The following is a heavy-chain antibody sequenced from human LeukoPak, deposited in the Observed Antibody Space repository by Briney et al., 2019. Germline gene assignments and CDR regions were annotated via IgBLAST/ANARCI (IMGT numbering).Heavy chain of an antibody. V-gene: IGHV4-4*07. D-gene: IGHD4-23*01. CDR2: INTSGST. Sequence: SETLSLTCTVSGGSISNYYWSWIRQPAGKGLEWIRRINTSGSTNCNPSLKSRLTMSVDTSKNQFSLKLTSVTAADTAVYYCAREIATSGGNSRAFDYWGQGTLVTVSS. J-gene: IGHJ4*02. CDR3: AREIATSGGNSRAFDY. CDR1: GGSISNYY.